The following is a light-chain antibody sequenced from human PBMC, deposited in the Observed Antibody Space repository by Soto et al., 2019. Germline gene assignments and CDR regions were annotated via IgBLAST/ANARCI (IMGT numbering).Light chain of an antibody. Sequence: DSDLTHSLPILSASVGDRVIITCRASQRLSSWLAWYQQKPGQAPKLLIFDTSNLASGVPSRFSGSGSGTEFTLTISSLQPDDFATYYCQQYNSISLLTFGGGTKVDIK. V-gene: IGKV1-5*01. CDR2: DTS. CDR1: QRLSSW. CDR3: QQYNSISLLT. J-gene: IGKJ4*01.